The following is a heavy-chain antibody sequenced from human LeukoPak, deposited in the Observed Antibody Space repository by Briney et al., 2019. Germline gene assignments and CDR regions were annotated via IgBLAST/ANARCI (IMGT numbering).Heavy chain of an antibody. CDR1: GYTFSGYY. J-gene: IGHJ4*02. CDR2: INPDSGGT. D-gene: IGHD4-17*01. CDR3: ARGYGDYAY. V-gene: IGHV1-2*02. Sequence: ASVKVSCKASGYTFSGYYMHWVRQAPGQGLEWMGWINPDSGGTNYAQKFQGRVTKTRGTSISTAYMELSSLRSEDTAVYYCARGYGDYAYWGQGTLVTVSS.